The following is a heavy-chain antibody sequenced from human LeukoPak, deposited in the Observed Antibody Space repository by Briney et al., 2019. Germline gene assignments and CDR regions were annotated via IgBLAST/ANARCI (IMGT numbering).Heavy chain of an antibody. CDR2: IIPIFGLA. V-gene: IGHV1-69*04. J-gene: IGHJ4*02. CDR1: GGTFSSYA. Sequence: QVSFKASGGTFSSYAISWVRPAPGQGREWMGRIIPIFGLANYAQKFQGRVTITADKSMSTAYMELSSLRSEDTAVYYCARDRENCSGGSCNYYFDYWGQGTLVTVSS. D-gene: IGHD2-15*01. CDR3: ARDRENCSGGSCNYYFDY.